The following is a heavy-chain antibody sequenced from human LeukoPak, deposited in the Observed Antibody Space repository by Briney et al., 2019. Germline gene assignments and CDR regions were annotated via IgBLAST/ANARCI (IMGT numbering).Heavy chain of an antibody. V-gene: IGHV1-69*13. CDR1: GGTFSSYA. J-gene: IGHJ4*02. CDR2: IIPIFGTA. D-gene: IGHD2-2*01. Sequence: ASVKVSCKPSGGTFSSYAISWVRQAPGQELEWMGGIIPIFGTANYAQKFQGRVTITADESTSTAYMELSSLRSEDTAVYYCARGLGYCSSTSCPFDYWGQGTLVTVSS. CDR3: ARGLGYCSSTSCPFDY.